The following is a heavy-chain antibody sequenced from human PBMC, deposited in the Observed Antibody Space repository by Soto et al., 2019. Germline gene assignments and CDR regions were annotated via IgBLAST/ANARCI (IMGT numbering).Heavy chain of an antibody. D-gene: IGHD2-15*01. V-gene: IGHV3-48*01. CDR2: ISSSSSTI. J-gene: IGHJ3*02. CDR3: ARDQAGGAFDT. Sequence: EVQLVESGGGLVQPGGSLRLSCAASGFTFSSYSMNWVRQAPGKGLEWVSYISSSSSTIYYADSVKGRFTISRDNAKNSLYLPMNSLRAEDTAVYYCARDQAGGAFDTWGQGTMVTVSS. CDR1: GFTFSSYS.